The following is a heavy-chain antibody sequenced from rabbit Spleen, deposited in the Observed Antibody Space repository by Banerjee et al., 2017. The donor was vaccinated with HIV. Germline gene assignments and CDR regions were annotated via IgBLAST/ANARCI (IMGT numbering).Heavy chain of an antibody. CDR3: ARDSGGFDL. CDR2: IGSGATGNT. V-gene: IGHV1S40*01. J-gene: IGHJ4*01. CDR1: GFSLSSRYY. D-gene: IGHD1-1*01. Sequence: QSLEESGGGLVQPEGSLTLTCTASGFSLSSRYYMCWVRQAPGKGLEWIGCIGSGATGNTYYASWAKGRFTISKTSSTTVTLQMTSLTAADAAAYFCARDSGGFDLWGPGTLVTVS.